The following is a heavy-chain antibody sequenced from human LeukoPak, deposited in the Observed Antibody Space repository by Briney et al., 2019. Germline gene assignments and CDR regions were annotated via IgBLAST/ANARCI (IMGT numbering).Heavy chain of an antibody. D-gene: IGHD6-13*01. CDR1: GYSISSGHY. CDR3: AREELVFTYGMDV. V-gene: IGHV4-38-2*02. CDR2: IYQSGST. Sequence: PSETLSLTCTVSGYSISSGHYWGWIRQPPGKGLERIGSIYQSGSTYYNPSLKSRVTISVDTSKNQFSLKLSSVTAADTAVYYCAREELVFTYGMDVWGQGTTVTVSS. J-gene: IGHJ6*02.